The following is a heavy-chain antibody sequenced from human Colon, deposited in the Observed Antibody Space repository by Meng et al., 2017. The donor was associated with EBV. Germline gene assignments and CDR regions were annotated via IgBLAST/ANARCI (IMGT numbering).Heavy chain of an antibody. V-gene: IGHV4-39*07. CDR2: ISSGGST. D-gene: IGHD5-18*01. Sequence: LPLPDAGLRLVNASDTRALTFTVAGGSIRSSSSSCALICQPPGNGLELSGVISSGGSTSYNPSLKSRVTISIDTSKNQFSLSLTSVTAADTAIYYCARGIQIWHEIDYWGQGTLVTVSS. CDR1: GGSIRSSSSS. J-gene: IGHJ4*02. CDR3: ARGIQIWHEIDY.